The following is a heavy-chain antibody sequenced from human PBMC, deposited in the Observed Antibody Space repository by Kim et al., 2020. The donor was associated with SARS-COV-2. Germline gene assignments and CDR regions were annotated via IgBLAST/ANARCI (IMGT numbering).Heavy chain of an antibody. V-gene: IGHV3-48*04. D-gene: IGHD2-15*01. CDR2: VSGSGTTT. J-gene: IGHJ3*02. CDR3: VRENYWAFDI. Sequence: GGSLRLSCATSGFTFSSYSMNWVRQAPGKGLEWVSHVSGSGTTTKYADSVKGRFTISRDNAKNSLYKQMSGLGAEDTAVYYCVRENYWAFDIWGQGAMVTVSS. CDR1: GFTFSSYS.